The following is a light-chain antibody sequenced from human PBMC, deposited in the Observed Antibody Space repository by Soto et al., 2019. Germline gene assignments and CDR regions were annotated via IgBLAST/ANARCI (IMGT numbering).Light chain of an antibody. Sequence: EIVLTQSPGTLCLSPGERATLSCTASQSVSSSYLAWYQQKPGQAPRHLIYGASTRATGIPDRFSGSGSGTDLTLTISRLEPEDFAVYYCQQYGRSPFTFGPGTKVDIK. CDR3: QQYGRSPFT. V-gene: IGKV3-20*01. CDR2: GAS. J-gene: IGKJ3*01. CDR1: QSVSSSY.